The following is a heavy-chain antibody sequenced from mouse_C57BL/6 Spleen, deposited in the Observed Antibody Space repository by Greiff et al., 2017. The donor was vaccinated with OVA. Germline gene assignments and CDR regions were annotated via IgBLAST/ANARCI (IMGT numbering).Heavy chain of an antibody. CDR1: GYAFTNYL. V-gene: IGHV1-54*01. Sequence: QVQLQQSGAELVRPGTSVKVSCKASGYAFTNYLIEWVKQRPGQGLEWIGVINPGSGGTNYNEKFKGKATLTADKSSSTAYMQLSSLTSEDSAVYFCARHYDSAWFAYWGQGTLVTVSA. CDR2: INPGSGGT. D-gene: IGHD2-4*01. J-gene: IGHJ3*01. CDR3: ARHYDSAWFAY.